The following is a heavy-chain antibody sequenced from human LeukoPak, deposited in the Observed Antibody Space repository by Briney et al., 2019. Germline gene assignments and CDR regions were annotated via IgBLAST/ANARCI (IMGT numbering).Heavy chain of an antibody. J-gene: IGHJ5*02. Sequence: GESLRLSCAASGFTFSSYSMNWVRQAPGKGLEWVSYISSASNTIYYADSVKGRFTISRDNAKNSLYLQMNSLRAEDTAMYYCARDGWFGDYNWFDPWGQGTLVAVSS. V-gene: IGHV3-48*01. CDR3: ARDGWFGDYNWFDP. CDR1: GFTFSSYS. D-gene: IGHD3-10*01. CDR2: ISSASNTI.